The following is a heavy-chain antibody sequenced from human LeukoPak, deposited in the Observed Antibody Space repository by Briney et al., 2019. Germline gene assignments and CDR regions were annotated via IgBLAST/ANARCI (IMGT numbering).Heavy chain of an antibody. Sequence: GASVKVSCKASGYTFTTYYMHLVRQAPGQGLEWMGRINPNSGDTNYAQKYQGRVTMTRDTSISTAYMELSRLISDDTAVYYCARGAGGAFDIWGQGTMVTVSS. V-gene: IGHV1-2*06. J-gene: IGHJ3*02. CDR1: GYTFTTYY. CDR2: INPNSGDT. CDR3: ARGAGGAFDI. D-gene: IGHD3-10*01.